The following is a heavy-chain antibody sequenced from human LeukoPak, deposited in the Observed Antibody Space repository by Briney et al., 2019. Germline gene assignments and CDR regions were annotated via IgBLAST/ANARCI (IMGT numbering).Heavy chain of an antibody. CDR3: ARGSMVAALSGPYGMDV. J-gene: IGHJ6*02. V-gene: IGHV1-46*01. D-gene: IGHD2-15*01. CDR1: GYTFTSYY. CDR2: INPSSGST. Sequence: GASVKVSCKASGYTFTSYYMHWVRQAPGQGLEWMGIINPSSGSTSYAQKFQGRVTMTRDTSTSTVYMELSSLRSEDTAVYYCARGSMVAALSGPYGMDVWGQGTTVTVSS.